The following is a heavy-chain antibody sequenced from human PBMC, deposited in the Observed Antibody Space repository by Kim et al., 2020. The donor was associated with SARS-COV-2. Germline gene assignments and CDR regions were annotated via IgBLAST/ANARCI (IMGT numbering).Heavy chain of an antibody. D-gene: IGHD6-19*01. CDR2: ISYDGSNK. Sequence: GGSLRLSCAASGFTFSSYGMHWVRQAPGKGLEWVAVISYDGSNKYYADSVKGRFTISRDNSKNTLYLQMNSLKTEDTAVYYCTTGVRYAVAGTYWGQGTLVTVSS. J-gene: IGHJ4*02. V-gene: IGHV3-33*05. CDR3: TTGVRYAVAGTY. CDR1: GFTFSSYG.